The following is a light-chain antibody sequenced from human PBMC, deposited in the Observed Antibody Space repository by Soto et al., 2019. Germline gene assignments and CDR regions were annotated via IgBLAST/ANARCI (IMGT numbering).Light chain of an antibody. Sequence: QSVLTQPASVSGSPGQSITISCTGTSNDIGGYNLVSWYQQHPGKAPKLMIYEVNKRPSGVSNRFSGSKSGNTASLTISGLQAEDEADYYCCSYAVSGSLRVFATGTKVTVL. J-gene: IGLJ1*01. CDR2: EVN. CDR3: CSYAVSGSLRV. V-gene: IGLV2-23*02. CDR1: SNDIGGYNL.